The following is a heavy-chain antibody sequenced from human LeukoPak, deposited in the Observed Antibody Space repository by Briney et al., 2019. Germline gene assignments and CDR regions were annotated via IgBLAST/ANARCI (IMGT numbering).Heavy chain of an antibody. V-gene: IGHV4-39*07. CDR1: GGSISSSSYY. J-gene: IGHJ4*02. D-gene: IGHD5-12*01. Sequence: PSETLSLTCTVSGGSISSSSYYWGWIRQPPGKGLEWIGSIYYSGSTYYNPSLKSRVTMSVDTSKNQFSLKLSSVTAADTAVYYCARLTGYSGYDPDNWGQGTLVTVSS. CDR2: IYYSGST. CDR3: ARLTGYSGYDPDN.